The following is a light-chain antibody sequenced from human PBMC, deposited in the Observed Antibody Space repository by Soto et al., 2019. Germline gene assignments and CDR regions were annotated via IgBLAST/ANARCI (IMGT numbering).Light chain of an antibody. Sequence: QSALTPPASVSGSPGQSITISCTGTSSDVGAYNYVSWYQQHPGKAPKLMIYDVNIRPSGVSNRFSGSKSGNTASLTISGLQAEDEADYYCTSWTTSTTMKVGGGTKLTVL. CDR2: DVN. CDR1: SSDVGAYNY. V-gene: IGLV2-14*01. J-gene: IGLJ2*01. CDR3: TSWTTSTTMK.